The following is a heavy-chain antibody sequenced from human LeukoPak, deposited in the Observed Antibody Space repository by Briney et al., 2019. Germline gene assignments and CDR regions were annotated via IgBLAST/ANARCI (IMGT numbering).Heavy chain of an antibody. V-gene: IGHV3-23*01. Sequence: PGGSLRLSCAASGFTFSNYAMSWVRQAPGKGLEWVSIIGVDGSTTYYAASAKGRFTISRDNSKTTVYLHMSSLRGEDTATYYCVKDRSPGAPWDYFDYWGQGILVTVSS. J-gene: IGHJ4*02. CDR1: GFTFSNYA. CDR3: VKDRSPGAPWDYFDY. CDR2: IGVDGSTT. D-gene: IGHD1-26*01.